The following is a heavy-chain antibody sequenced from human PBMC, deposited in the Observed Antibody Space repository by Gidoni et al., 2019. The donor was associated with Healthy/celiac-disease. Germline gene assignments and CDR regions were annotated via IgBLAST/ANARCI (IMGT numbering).Heavy chain of an antibody. J-gene: IGHJ6*02. CDR3: ARQGLLRGMDV. CDR2: IYYSGST. Sequence: QLQLQESGPGLVKPSETLSLTCTVSGCSISRSSYYWGWIRQPPGKGLEWIGSIYYSGSTYYNPSLKSRVTISVDTSKNQFSLKLSSVTAADTAVYYCARQGLLRGMDVWGQGTTVTVSS. V-gene: IGHV4-39*01. CDR1: GCSISRSSYY. D-gene: IGHD2-15*01.